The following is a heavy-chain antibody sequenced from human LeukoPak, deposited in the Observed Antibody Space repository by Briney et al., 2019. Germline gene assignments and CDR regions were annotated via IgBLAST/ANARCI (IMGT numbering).Heavy chain of an antibody. CDR3: ARYSGWYSSVPIDY. CDR1: GGSISSDDYY. CDR2: IYYSGST. Sequence: SETLSLTCTVSGGSISSDDYYWSWIRQPPGKGLEWIGYIYYSGSTYYNPSLKSRVTISVDTSKNQFSLKLSSVTAADTAVYYAARYSGWYSSVPIDYWGQGTLVTVSS. V-gene: IGHV4-30-4*08. J-gene: IGHJ4*02. D-gene: IGHD6-19*01.